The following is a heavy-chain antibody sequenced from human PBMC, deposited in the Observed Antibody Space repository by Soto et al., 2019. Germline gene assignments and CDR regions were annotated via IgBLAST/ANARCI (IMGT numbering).Heavy chain of an antibody. V-gene: IGHV1-69*01. D-gene: IGHD2-15*01. CDR1: GGTFSSYA. Sequence: QVQLVQSGAEVKKPGSSVKVSCKASGGTFSSYAISWVRQAPGQGLEWMGGIIPIFGTANYAQKFQGRVTITADESTSTAYMELSSLRSEDTAVYYCARGDVVLVAFSENWFDPWGQGTLVTVSS. CDR2: IIPIFGTA. CDR3: ARGDVVLVAFSENWFDP. J-gene: IGHJ5*02.